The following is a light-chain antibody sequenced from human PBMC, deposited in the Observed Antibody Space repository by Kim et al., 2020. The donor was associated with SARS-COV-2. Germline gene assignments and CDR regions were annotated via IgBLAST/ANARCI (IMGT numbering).Light chain of an antibody. CDR1: QSVGSR. V-gene: IGKV3-11*01. CDR3: QQRISWPLT. J-gene: IGKJ5*01. CDR2: DAS. Sequence: EIVLTQSPATLSLSPGERATLSCRASQSVGSRLAWYRRKPGQAPRLLIDDASNRATGIPARFSGSGSGTDFTLTISSLEPEDFAVYYCQQRISWPLTFGQGTRLEIK.